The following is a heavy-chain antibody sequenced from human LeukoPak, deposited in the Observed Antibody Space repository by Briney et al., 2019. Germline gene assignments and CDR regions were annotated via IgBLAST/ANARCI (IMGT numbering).Heavy chain of an antibody. CDR3: AKGRGGVHSSGWFDY. J-gene: IGHJ4*02. D-gene: IGHD6-19*01. CDR2: ISHSGNT. Sequence: ASETLSLTCTVSGDSINKYFWSWLRQSPGEGLEWIGYISHSGNTNYHPSLKSRVTISLDKSNNQFSLRLSSVTAADTAVYYCAKGRGGVHSSGWFDYWGQGTLVTVSS. CDR1: GDSINKYF. V-gene: IGHV4-59*01.